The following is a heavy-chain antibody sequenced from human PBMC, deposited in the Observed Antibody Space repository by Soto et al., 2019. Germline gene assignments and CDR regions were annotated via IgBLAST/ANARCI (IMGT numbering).Heavy chain of an antibody. D-gene: IGHD6-19*01. CDR1: GFIISSNW. CDR3: ARGPSGWYGFDY. V-gene: IGHV3-74*01. J-gene: IGHJ4*02. Sequence: VQLVESGGGLVQPGGSLRLSCVDSGFIISSNWMHWVRQAPGKGLVWVSRINSDGSTTSYADSVKGRFTISRDNAKNTLYLQMNSLRAEDTAVYYCARGPSGWYGFDYWGQGTLVTVSS. CDR2: INSDGSTT.